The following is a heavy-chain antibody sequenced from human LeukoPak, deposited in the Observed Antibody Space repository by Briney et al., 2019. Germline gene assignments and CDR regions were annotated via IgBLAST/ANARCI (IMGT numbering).Heavy chain of an antibody. D-gene: IGHD3-10*01. CDR3: ARDRLTMVRGVPSYYYGMDV. Sequence: SETLSLTCAVSGGSISSGSYSWSWIRQPPGKGLEWIGYMYHGGSTYYNPSLEGRVTISVDRSKNQFSLKVSSVTAADTAVYYCARDRLTMVRGVPSYYYGMDVWGQGTTVTVSS. CDR1: GGSISSGSYS. CDR2: MYHGGST. V-gene: IGHV4-30-2*01. J-gene: IGHJ6*02.